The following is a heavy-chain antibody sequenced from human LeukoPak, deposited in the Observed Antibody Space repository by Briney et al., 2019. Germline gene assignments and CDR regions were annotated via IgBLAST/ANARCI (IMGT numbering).Heavy chain of an antibody. V-gene: IGHV1-3*01. Sequence: ASVKVSCKASGYTFTNYAMHWVRQAPGQRLEWMGWINAGNGNTKYSQKFQGRVTITRDTSASTAYMELSSLRSEDTAVYYCARVLGWELLDDAFDIWGQGTMVTVSS. CDR3: ARVLGWELLDDAFDI. CDR1: GYTFTNYA. CDR2: INAGNGNT. J-gene: IGHJ3*02. D-gene: IGHD1-26*01.